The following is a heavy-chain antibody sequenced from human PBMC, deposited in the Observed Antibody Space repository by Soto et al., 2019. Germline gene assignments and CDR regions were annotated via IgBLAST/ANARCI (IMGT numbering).Heavy chain of an antibody. CDR3: AKGMGPTGNYAYYYGMDV. J-gene: IGHJ6*02. CDR1: GFTFSSYS. D-gene: IGHD4-4*01. Sequence: PGGSLRLSCGASGFTFSSYSMNWVRQAPGKGLEWISHISASSRTLFYADSVKGRFTISRDNSKNSLYLQMNSLRTEDTALYYCAKGMGPTGNYAYYYGMDVWGQGTTVTVSS. V-gene: IGHV3-48*04. CDR2: ISASSRTL.